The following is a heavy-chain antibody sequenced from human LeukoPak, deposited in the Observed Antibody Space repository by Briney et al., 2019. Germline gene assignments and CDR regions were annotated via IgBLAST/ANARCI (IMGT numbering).Heavy chain of an antibody. V-gene: IGHV3-30-3*01. CDR3: ARDPVAAAARHFDY. J-gene: IGHJ4*02. Sequence: GRSLRLSCAASGFTFSSYAMHWVRQAPGKGLEWLAVISSDGSLEYYADSVKGRFTISRDNSKNTLYLQMNSLRPEDTAVYYCARDPVAAAARHFDYWGQGTLVTVSS. CDR2: ISSDGSLE. CDR1: GFTFSSYA. D-gene: IGHD2-15*01.